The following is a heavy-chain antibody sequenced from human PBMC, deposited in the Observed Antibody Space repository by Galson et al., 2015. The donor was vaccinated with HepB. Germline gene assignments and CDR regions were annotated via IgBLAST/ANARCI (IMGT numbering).Heavy chain of an antibody. Sequence: QSGAEVKMPGEFLKISCKTSGYNFNRYWIAWVRQMPGKGLEWMGIIYPTDADTRYSPSLQGQVSISADKSTATAYLQWSSLKASDTAIYFCVRRRSQLLNVDTDYWGQGTLVTVSS. CDR1: GYNFNRYW. CDR2: IYPTDADT. V-gene: IGHV5-51*01. D-gene: IGHD2-2*01. CDR3: VRRRSQLLNVDTDY. J-gene: IGHJ4*01.